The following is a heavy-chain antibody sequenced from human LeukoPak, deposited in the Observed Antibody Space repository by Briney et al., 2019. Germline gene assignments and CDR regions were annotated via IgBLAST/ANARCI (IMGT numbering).Heavy chain of an antibody. J-gene: IGHJ3*02. CDR3: ARAYGAFDI. D-gene: IGHD4-17*01. V-gene: IGHV3-48*01. Sequence: PGGSLRLSCAASGFTFSSYSMNWVRQTPGKGLEWVSYISSSSSTIYYADSVKGRFAISRDNAKNSLYLQMNSLRAEDTAVYYCARAYGAFDIWGQGTMVTVSS. CDR2: ISSSSSTI. CDR1: GFTFSSYS.